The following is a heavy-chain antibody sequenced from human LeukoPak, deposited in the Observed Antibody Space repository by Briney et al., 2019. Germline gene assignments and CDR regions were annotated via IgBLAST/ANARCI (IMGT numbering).Heavy chain of an antibody. CDR2: INPNSGGT. V-gene: IGHV1-2*06. CDR3: ARIGESRYYFDY. CDR1: GYTFTGYY. J-gene: IGHJ4*02. Sequence: ASVKVSXKASGYTFTGYYMHWMRQAPGQGLEWMGRINPNSGGTNYAQKFQGRVTMTRDTSISTAYMELSRLRSDDTAVYYCARIGESRYYFDYWGQGTLVTVSS. D-gene: IGHD3-10*01.